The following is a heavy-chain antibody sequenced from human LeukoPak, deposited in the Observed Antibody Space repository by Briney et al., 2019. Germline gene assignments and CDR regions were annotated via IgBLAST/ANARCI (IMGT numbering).Heavy chain of an antibody. V-gene: IGHV3-33*01. J-gene: IGHJ4*02. D-gene: IGHD6-19*01. CDR2: IWSDGNRK. Sequence: PGRSLRLSCAASGFTFSSYGIQWVRQAPGKGLEWVAVIWSDGNRKYHADSVKGRFTISRDNSKNTLYLQMNSLRAEDTAVYCCARDHSRGWFYFDYWGQGTLVTVSS. CDR1: GFTFSSYG. CDR3: ARDHSRGWFYFDY.